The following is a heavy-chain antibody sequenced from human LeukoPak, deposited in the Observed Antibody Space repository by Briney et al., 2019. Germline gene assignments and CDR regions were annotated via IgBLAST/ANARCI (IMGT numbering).Heavy chain of an antibody. D-gene: IGHD3-22*01. CDR1: GGTFSSYA. CDR3: AREQPPPITMIVVVIGAFDI. J-gene: IGHJ3*02. V-gene: IGHV1-69*13. CDR2: IIPIFGTA. Sequence: GASVKVSCKASGGTFSSYAISWVRQAPGQGLEWMGGIIPIFGTANYAQKFQGRVTITADESTSTAYMELSSLRSEDTAVYYCAREQPPPITMIVVVIGAFDIWGQGTMVTVSS.